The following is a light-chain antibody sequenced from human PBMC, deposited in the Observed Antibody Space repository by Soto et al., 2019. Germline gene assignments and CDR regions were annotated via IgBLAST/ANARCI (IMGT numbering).Light chain of an antibody. V-gene: IGLV3-21*04. CDR2: YDT. CDR1: NIGSKS. J-gene: IGLJ2*01. CDR3: QVWDIGSGVI. Sequence: SYELTQPPAVSVAPGKTAKITCGGSNIGSKSVHWYQQKPGQAPVLVIYYDTDRPSGVPERLSGSNSGSTAALTISRVEAGDEADYYCQVWDIGSGVIFGGGTQLTV.